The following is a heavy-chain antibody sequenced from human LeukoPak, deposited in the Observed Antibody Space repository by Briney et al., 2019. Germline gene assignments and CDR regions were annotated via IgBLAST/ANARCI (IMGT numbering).Heavy chain of an antibody. CDR2: INHSGST. V-gene: IGHV4-34*01. CDR1: GGSFRGYY. D-gene: IGHD3-9*01. Sequence: SETLSLTCSVYGGSFRGYYWSWIRQPPGKGLEWIGEINHSGSTNYNPSLKSRVTISVDTSKNQFSLKLSSVTAADTAVYYCARDHVLRYFDWLPYGMDVWAKGPRSPSP. CDR3: ARDHVLRYFDWLPYGMDV. J-gene: IGHJ6*02.